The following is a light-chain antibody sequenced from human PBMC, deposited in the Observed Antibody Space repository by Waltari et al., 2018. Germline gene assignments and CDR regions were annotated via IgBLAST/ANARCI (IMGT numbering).Light chain of an antibody. CDR1: SGNIDTNY. Sequence: NFMLSQPHSVSESPGKTVTISCTASSGNIDTNYVQWYQQRPDSAPTTVIYEDDQRPSGVPHRFSGSIDTSSNSASLTISGLQTEDEADYYCQSYDATNPWVFGGGTKLTVL. J-gene: IGLJ3*02. V-gene: IGLV6-57*02. CDR3: QSYDATNPWV. CDR2: EDD.